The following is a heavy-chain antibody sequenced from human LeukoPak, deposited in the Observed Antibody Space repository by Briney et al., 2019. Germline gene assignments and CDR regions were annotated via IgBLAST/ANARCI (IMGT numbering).Heavy chain of an antibody. J-gene: IGHJ4*02. Sequence: KPSETLSLTCAVYGGSFSGYYWSWIRQPPGKGLEWIGEINPSGSTNYNPSLKSRVTISVDTSKNQFSLKLSSVTAADTAVYYCARGSYYGSGSYYSGDYFDYWGQGTLVTVSS. CDR3: ARGSYYGSGSYYSGDYFDY. V-gene: IGHV4-34*01. D-gene: IGHD3-10*01. CDR1: GGSFSGYY. CDR2: INPSGST.